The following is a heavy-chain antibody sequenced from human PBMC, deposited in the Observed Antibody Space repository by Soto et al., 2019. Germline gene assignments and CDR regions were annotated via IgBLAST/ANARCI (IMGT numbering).Heavy chain of an antibody. CDR2: INTGNGDT. D-gene: IGHD3-3*01. J-gene: IGHJ4*02. CDR1: GYPFSNYN. CDR3: ARILRFFTIFRVPNPTYY. Sequence: ASVKVSCKASGYPFSNYNIHWVRQAPGRGLEWMGWINTGNGDTRYSQKVQGRVPITSDQSANTAYMELSSLESEDTAVYYCARILRFFTIFRVPNPTYYWGQGTLVTVSS. V-gene: IGHV1-3*04.